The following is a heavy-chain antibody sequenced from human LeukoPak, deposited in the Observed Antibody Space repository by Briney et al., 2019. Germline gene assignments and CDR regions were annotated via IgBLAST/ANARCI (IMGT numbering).Heavy chain of an antibody. V-gene: IGHV1-69*05. CDR2: IIPIFGTA. J-gene: IGHJ4*02. D-gene: IGHD3-22*01. Sequence: SVKVSCKASGGTFSSYAISWVRQAPGQGLEWMGGIIPIFGTANYAQKLQGRVTMTTDTSTSTAYMELRSLRSDDTAVYYCARSPIGYYYDSSGYYFWGQGTLVTVSS. CDR1: GGTFSSYA. CDR3: ARSPIGYYYDSSGYYF.